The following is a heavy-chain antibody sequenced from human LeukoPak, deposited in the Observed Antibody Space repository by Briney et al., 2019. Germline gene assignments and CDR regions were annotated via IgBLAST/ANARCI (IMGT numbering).Heavy chain of an antibody. CDR2: ISSSGSTI. D-gene: IGHD7-27*01. CDR1: GFTFSSYE. CDR3: ARRLGYYYGMDV. Sequence: QPGGSLRLSCAASGFTFSSYEMNWVRQAPGKGLEWVSYISSSGSTIYYADSVKGRFTISRVNAKNSLYLQMNSLRAEDTAVYYCARRLGYYYGMDVWGQGTTVTVSS. J-gene: IGHJ6*02. V-gene: IGHV3-48*03.